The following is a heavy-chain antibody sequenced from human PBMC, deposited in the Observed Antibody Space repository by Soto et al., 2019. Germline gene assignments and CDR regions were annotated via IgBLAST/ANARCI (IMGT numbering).Heavy chain of an antibody. J-gene: IGHJ5*02. CDR2: IYYSGST. V-gene: IGHV4-30-2*05. CDR3: ARMAEVRWLDP. CDR1: GGSISSGGYS. Sequence: SETLSLTCTVSGGSISSGGYSWSWIRQSPEKGLEWIGYIYYSGSTYYNPSLKSRVTLSVDTSKNQFSLNLRSVTAADTAVYYCARMAEVRWLDPWGQGTRVTVSS. D-gene: IGHD3-10*01.